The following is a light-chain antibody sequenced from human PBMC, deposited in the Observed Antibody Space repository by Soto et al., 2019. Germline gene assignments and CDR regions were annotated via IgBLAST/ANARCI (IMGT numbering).Light chain of an antibody. J-gene: IGKJ3*01. V-gene: IGKV1-27*01. CDR3: QKYSSVPV. CDR2: AAS. Sequence: DIQMTQSPTSLSAGDRVTITCRASQGIRNFVAWYQQKPGKAPKLLIYAASTLQSGVPSRFSGSGSGTDFTLTINSLQPEDVATYSCQKYSSVPVFGPGTKVEIK. CDR1: QGIRNF.